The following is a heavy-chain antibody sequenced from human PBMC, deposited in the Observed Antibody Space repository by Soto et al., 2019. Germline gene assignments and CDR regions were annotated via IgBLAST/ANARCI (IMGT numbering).Heavy chain of an antibody. CDR1: GFTFSSYE. J-gene: IGHJ4*02. Sequence: GGSLRLSCAASGFTFSSYEMNWVRQAPGKGLEWVSYISSSGSTIYDADSVKGRFSISRDNAKNSLYLQMNSLRAEDTAVYYCAREGLYDSSDCWGQGTLVTVSS. CDR2: ISSSGSTI. CDR3: AREGLYDSSDC. V-gene: IGHV3-48*03. D-gene: IGHD3-22*01.